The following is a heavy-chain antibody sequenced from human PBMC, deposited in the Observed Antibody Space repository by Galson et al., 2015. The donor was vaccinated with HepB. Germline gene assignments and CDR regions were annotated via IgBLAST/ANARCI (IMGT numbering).Heavy chain of an antibody. J-gene: IGHJ4*02. Sequence: SLRLSCAASGFAFSSYAMSWVRQAPGKGLEWVSAITGSGDSTYSADSVKGRFTISRDNSKNTLYLQMNNLRAEDTAVYYCAKCTSSASCYTPVDYWGQGTLVTVSS. D-gene: IGHD2-2*02. CDR3: AKCTSSASCYTPVDY. CDR2: ITGSGDST. V-gene: IGHV3-23*01. CDR1: GFAFSSYA.